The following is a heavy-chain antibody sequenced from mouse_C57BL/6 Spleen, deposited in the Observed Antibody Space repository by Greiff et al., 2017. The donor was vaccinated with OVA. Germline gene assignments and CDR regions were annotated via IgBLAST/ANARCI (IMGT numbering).Heavy chain of an antibody. Sequence: EVQGVESGGGLVKPGGSLKLSCAASGFTFSSYAMSWVRQTPEKRLEWVATISDGGSYTYYPDNVKGRFTISRDNAKNNLYLQMSHLKSEDTAMYYCAREDGNYRYYFDYWGQGTTLTVSS. D-gene: IGHD2-1*01. J-gene: IGHJ2*01. CDR2: ISDGGSYT. CDR1: GFTFSSYA. CDR3: AREDGNYRYYFDY. V-gene: IGHV5-4*01.